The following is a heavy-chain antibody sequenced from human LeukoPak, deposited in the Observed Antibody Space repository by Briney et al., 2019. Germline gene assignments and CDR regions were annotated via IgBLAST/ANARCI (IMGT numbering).Heavy chain of an antibody. V-gene: IGHV3-64D*09. CDR3: VKSPSDGLDV. CDR2: IFGNGHVT. Sequence: GGSLRLSCSASGFTISIHHMHWVRQAPGKGLEYVSTIFGNGHVTSYEASVKGRFTTSRDDSKNTVYLQMSSLRPEDTAVYYCVKSPSDGLDVWGQGATVTVS. CDR1: GFTISIHH. J-gene: IGHJ6*02.